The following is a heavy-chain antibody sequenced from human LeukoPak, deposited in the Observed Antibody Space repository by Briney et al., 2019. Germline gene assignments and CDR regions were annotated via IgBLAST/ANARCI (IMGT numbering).Heavy chain of an antibody. Sequence: ASVKVSCKASGYTFTGYYMHWVRQAPGQGLEWMGWINPNSGGTNYAQKFQGRVTMTRDTSISTAYMELSSLRSEDTAVYYCAKDRCSNGIGCYYYYMDVWGKGTTVTIYS. D-gene: IGHD2-8*01. CDR3: AKDRCSNGIGCYYYYMDV. CDR1: GYTFTGYY. CDR2: INPNSGGT. V-gene: IGHV1-2*02. J-gene: IGHJ6*03.